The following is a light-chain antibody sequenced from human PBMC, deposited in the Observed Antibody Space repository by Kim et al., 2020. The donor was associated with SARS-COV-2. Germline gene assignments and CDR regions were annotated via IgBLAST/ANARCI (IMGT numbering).Light chain of an antibody. Sequence: SPGGRATLACRASRTGTSNYLAWYQQKPGQAPRLLIYGASSRATGIPDRFSGSGSGTDFTLTISRLEPEDFAVYYCQQYGSSPATFGQGTKVDIK. CDR1: RTGTSNY. CDR2: GAS. CDR3: QQYGSSPAT. V-gene: IGKV3-20*01. J-gene: IGKJ1*01.